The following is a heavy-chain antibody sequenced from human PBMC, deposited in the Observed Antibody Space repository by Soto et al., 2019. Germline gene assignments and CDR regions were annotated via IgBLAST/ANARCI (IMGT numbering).Heavy chain of an antibody. Sequence: ASVKVSCKASGYTFSGFYMHWVRQAPGQGLEWMGWINPNSGGTKSAEKFQGRVTMTRDTSISTAYMELSRLTSDDTAVYYCASAAVTGTAGLDFWGQGSHVIVSS. CDR3: ASAAVTGTAGLDF. D-gene: IGHD6-19*01. J-gene: IGHJ4*02. CDR2: INPNSGGT. V-gene: IGHV1-2*02. CDR1: GYTFSGFY.